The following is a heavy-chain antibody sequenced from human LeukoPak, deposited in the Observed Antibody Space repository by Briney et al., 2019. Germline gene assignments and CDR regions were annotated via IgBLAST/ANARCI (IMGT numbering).Heavy chain of an antibody. CDR1: GGSLSGYY. D-gene: IGHD6-19*01. CDR3: ARGLGGWTDY. J-gene: IGHJ4*02. CDR2: INHSGST. V-gene: IGHV4-34*01. Sequence: SETLSLTCAVYGGSLSGYYWSWIRQPPGKGLEWIGEINHSGSTNYNPSLKSRVTTSVDTSKNQFSLKLSSVTAADTAVYYCARGLGGWTDYWGQGTLVTVSS.